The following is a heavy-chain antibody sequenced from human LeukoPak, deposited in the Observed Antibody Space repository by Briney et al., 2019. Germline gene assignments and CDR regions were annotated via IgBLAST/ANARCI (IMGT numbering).Heavy chain of an antibody. V-gene: IGHV3-48*02. Sequence: PGGSLRLSCAASGFTFSSYSMNWVRQAPGKGLEWVSYISSSSSTIYYADSVKGRFTISRDNAKNSLYLQMNSLRDEDTAVYYCASTRPWWVPCGMDVWGQGTTVTVSS. CDR2: ISSSSSTI. D-gene: IGHD2-15*01. J-gene: IGHJ6*02. CDR1: GFTFSSYS. CDR3: ASTRPWWVPCGMDV.